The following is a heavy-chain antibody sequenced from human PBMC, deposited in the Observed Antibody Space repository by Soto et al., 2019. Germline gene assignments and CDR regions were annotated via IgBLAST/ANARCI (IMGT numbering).Heavy chain of an antibody. D-gene: IGHD1-26*01. Sequence: QVQLLQSGAEVKKPGASVKISCKASGYNFNNYEINWVRQAPAQGLEWMGWMKGYSGNPLYAQNFQGRLTLIRDTSTNTAYLELTSLAYEDTAIYFCARRRGESYYGLDYWGQGTLVTVSS. V-gene: IGHV1-8*01. CDR1: GYNFNNYE. J-gene: IGHJ4*02. CDR2: MKGYSGNP. CDR3: ARRRGESYYGLDY.